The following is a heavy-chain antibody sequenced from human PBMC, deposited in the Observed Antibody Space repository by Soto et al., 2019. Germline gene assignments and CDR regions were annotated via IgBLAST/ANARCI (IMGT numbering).Heavy chain of an antibody. Sequence: ASVKVSWKAAGYTFTSYAMHWVRQAPGQRLEWMGWINAGNGNTKYSQKFQGRVTITRDTSASTAYMELSSLRSEDTAVYYCARQGTAVAGMNWFDPWGQGTLVTVSS. D-gene: IGHD6-19*01. CDR1: GYTFTSYA. J-gene: IGHJ5*02. V-gene: IGHV1-3*01. CDR3: ARQGTAVAGMNWFDP. CDR2: INAGNGNT.